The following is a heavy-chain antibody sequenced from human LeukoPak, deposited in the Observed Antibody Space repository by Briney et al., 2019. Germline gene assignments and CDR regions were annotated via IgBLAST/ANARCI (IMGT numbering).Heavy chain of an antibody. Sequence: SETLSLTCTVSGGSTSSYYWSWIRQPPGKGLEWIGYIYYSGSTNYNPSLKSRVTISVDTSKNQFSLKLSSVTAADTAVYYCATTPDGYNFDYWGQGTLVTVSS. V-gene: IGHV4-59*01. CDR3: ATTPDGYNFDY. J-gene: IGHJ4*02. D-gene: IGHD5-24*01. CDR1: GGSTSSYY. CDR2: IYYSGST.